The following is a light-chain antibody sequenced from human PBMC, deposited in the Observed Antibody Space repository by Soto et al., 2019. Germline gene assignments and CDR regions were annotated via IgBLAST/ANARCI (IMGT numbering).Light chain of an antibody. CDR1: QSISSW. CDR3: QQYNSYSSLT. Sequence: DIQMTQSPSTLSASVGDIVTNTCRASQSISSWLAWYQQKPGKAPKLLIYDASSLESGVPSRFSGSGSGTEFTLTISSLQPDDFATYYCQQYNSYSSLTFGQGTKLEIK. V-gene: IGKV1-5*01. J-gene: IGKJ2*01. CDR2: DAS.